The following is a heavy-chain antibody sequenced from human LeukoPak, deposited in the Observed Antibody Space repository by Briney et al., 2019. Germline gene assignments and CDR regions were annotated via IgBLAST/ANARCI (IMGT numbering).Heavy chain of an antibody. Sequence: SSETLSLTCAVYGGSFSGYYWSWIRQPPGKGLEWIGEINHSGSTNYNPSLKSRVTISVDTSKNQFSLKLSSVTAADTAVYYCARGRRITMVRGVLAGFDYWGQGTLVTVSS. CDR3: ARGRRITMVRGVLAGFDY. D-gene: IGHD3-10*01. J-gene: IGHJ4*02. CDR2: INHSGST. CDR1: GGSFSGYY. V-gene: IGHV4-34*01.